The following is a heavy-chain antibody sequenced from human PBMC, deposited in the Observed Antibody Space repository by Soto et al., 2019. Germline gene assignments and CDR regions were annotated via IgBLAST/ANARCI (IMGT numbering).Heavy chain of an antibody. CDR1: GYSFTKYW. V-gene: IGHV5-51*01. CDR3: ARGGSTGSSSSFDS. CDR2: IYPGDSHT. D-gene: IGHD1-26*01. Sequence: PGESLKISCEVSGYSFTKYWIGWLRQLPGKGLEWMGIIYPGDSHTTYSPSFQGQVTISADKSISTAYLQWSSLKASDTAMYYCARGGSTGSSSSFDSWGQGTLVTVSS. J-gene: IGHJ4*02.